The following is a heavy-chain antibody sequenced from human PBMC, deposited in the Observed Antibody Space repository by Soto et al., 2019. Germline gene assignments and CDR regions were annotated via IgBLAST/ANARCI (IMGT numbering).Heavy chain of an antibody. D-gene: IGHD6-19*01. Sequence: GGSLRLSCAASGFTFSSYSMNWVRQAPGKGLEWVSGISGSGVSTHYADSVKGRFTISRDNSKNTLYLQMNSLRAEDTAAYYCAKEVGYSSGYDYFDYWGQGTLVTVSS. J-gene: IGHJ4*02. CDR1: GFTFSSYS. CDR3: AKEVGYSSGYDYFDY. CDR2: ISGSGVST. V-gene: IGHV3-23*01.